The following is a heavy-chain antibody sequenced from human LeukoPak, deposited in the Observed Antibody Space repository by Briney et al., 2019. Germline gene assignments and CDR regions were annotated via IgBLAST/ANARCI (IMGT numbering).Heavy chain of an antibody. D-gene: IGHD3-3*01. V-gene: IGHV1-18*01. J-gene: IGHJ4*02. CDR1: GYTFTSYG. CDR3: VYDFWSGYYDY. Sequence: GASVKVSCKASGYTFTSYGISWVRQAPGQGLEWMGWISAYNGNTNYAQKLQGRVTMTTDTSTSTAYMGLRSLRSDDTAVYYCVYDFWSGYYDYWGQGTLVTVSS. CDR2: ISAYNGNT.